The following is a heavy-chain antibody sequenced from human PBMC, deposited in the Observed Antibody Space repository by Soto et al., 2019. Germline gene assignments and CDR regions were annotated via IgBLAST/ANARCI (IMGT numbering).Heavy chain of an antibody. CDR3: ARSRILSGRYFDS. J-gene: IGHJ4*02. D-gene: IGHD1-26*01. CDR2: VMYSGST. Sequence: QVQLQQWGAGLLKPSETLSLTCAVYGASSSDYNWSWIRESPGKGLEWIGEVMYSGSTNYNPSLKSRXTXSXDXXKNQFSLKVTSVTAADTAVYYCARSRILSGRYFDSWGQGSLVTVSS. CDR1: GASSSDYN. V-gene: IGHV4-34*12.